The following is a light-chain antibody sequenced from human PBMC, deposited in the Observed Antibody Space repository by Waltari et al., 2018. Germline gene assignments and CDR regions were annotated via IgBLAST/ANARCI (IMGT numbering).Light chain of an antibody. CDR1: QSVSSN. V-gene: IGKV3-15*01. CDR2: GAS. J-gene: IGKJ1*01. Sequence: EIVMTQSPATLSVSPGERATLSCRASQSVSSNLAWYQQKPGQAPRLLIYGASTRATGIPAMFSGSGSGTEFTLTISSLQSEDFAVYYCQQYNNWPCGFGQGTKVEIK. CDR3: QQYNNWPCG.